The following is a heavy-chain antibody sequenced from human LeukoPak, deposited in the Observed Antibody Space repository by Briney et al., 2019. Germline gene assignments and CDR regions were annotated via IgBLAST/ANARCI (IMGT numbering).Heavy chain of an antibody. V-gene: IGHV1-69*06. CDR2: IIPIFGTA. J-gene: IGHJ5*02. D-gene: IGHD5-18*01. CDR3: ARDPFVGDTAPRNWFDP. CDR1: GGTFSSYA. Sequence: ASVKVSCKASGGTFSSYAISWVRQAPGQGLEWMGGIIPIFGTANYAQKFQGRVTITADKSTSTAYMELSSLRSEDTAVYYCARDPFVGDTAPRNWFDPWGQGTLVTVSS.